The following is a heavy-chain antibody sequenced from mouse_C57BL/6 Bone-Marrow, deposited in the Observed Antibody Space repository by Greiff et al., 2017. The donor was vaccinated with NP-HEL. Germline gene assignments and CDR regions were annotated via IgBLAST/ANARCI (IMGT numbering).Heavy chain of an antibody. J-gene: IGHJ4*01. V-gene: IGHV3-6*01. CDR1: GYSITSGYY. Sequence: EVQLQESGPGLVKPSQSLSLTCSVTGYSITSGYYWNWIRQFPGNKLEWMGYISYDGSNNYNPSLKNRISITRDTSKNQFFLKLNSVTTEDTATYYCAREGYPYYAMDYWGQGTSVTVSS. CDR3: AREGYPYYAMDY. CDR2: ISYDGSN. D-gene: IGHD2-14*01.